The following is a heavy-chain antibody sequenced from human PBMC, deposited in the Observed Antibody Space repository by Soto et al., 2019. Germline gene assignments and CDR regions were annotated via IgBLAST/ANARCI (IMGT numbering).Heavy chain of an antibody. D-gene: IGHD1-26*01. V-gene: IGHV3-53*01. CDR1: GFSVSTNY. Sequence: GGSLRLSCAASGFSVSTNYLNWVRQAPGKGLEWVSVIYSGGRTFYADSVKGRFTIPRDNSKNTLFLQMNSLRAEDTAVYYCARCSGNFYFDFWGQGTLVTVSS. CDR3: ARCSGNFYFDF. CDR2: IYSGGRT. J-gene: IGHJ4*02.